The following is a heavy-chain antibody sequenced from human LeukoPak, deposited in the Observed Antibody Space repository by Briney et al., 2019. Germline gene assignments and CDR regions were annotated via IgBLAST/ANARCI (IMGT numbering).Heavy chain of an antibody. Sequence: MPSETLSLTCAVHGGSFSGYYWSWIRQPPGKGLELIGEIHHDGSTNYNPSLKSRVTISVDTSKNQFSLKLSSVTAADTAVYYCARGLPLYYDFWSGYYTYFDYWGQGTLVTVSS. J-gene: IGHJ4*02. CDR2: IHHDGST. CDR3: ARGLPLYYDFWSGYYTYFDY. D-gene: IGHD3-3*01. V-gene: IGHV4-34*01. CDR1: GGSFSGYY.